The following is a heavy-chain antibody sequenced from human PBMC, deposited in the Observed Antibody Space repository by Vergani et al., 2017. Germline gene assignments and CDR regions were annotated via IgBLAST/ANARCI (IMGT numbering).Heavy chain of an antibody. D-gene: IGHD1-14*01. Sequence: QVLLVQSGAEVKKPGASVRVSCKTSGYTFTNYYIHWVRQAPGQGLEWMGIINPSGGSTTYAQQFQGRLTMTRDTSTSTVYMDLSNLRSEDTSVYYCARPHGDILPPDPRGRDYGGQGTLVTVSA. CDR2: INPSGGST. V-gene: IGHV1-46*03. J-gene: IGHJ4*02. CDR1: GYTFTNYY. CDR3: ARPHGDILPPDPRGRDY.